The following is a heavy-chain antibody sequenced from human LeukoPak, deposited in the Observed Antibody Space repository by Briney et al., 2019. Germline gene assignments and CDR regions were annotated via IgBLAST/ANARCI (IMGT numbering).Heavy chain of an antibody. CDR1: GGSISSGGYY. CDR3: ARSGYFDWLPEYYFDY. Sequence: SETLSLTCTVSGGSISSGGYYWSWIRQHPGKGLEWIGYIYYSGSTYYNPSLKSRVTVSVDTSKNQFSLKLSSVTAADTAVYYCARSGYFDWLPEYYFDYWGQGTLVTVSS. V-gene: IGHV4-31*03. D-gene: IGHD3-9*01. J-gene: IGHJ4*02. CDR2: IYYSGST.